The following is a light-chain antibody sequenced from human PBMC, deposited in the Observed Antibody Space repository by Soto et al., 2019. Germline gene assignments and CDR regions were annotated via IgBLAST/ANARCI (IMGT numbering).Light chain of an antibody. CDR1: DSDIGDNNY. J-gene: IGLJ3*02. CDR3: RAYSVTNTLGV. V-gene: IGLV2-14*01. Sequence: QSALTQPASVSGSPGQSITISCTGTDSDIGDNNYVSWYQQYPGRAPKLMIYAVANRPSGVSDRFSGSKSGNTASLTILGLQAEDEADYYCRAYSVTNTLGVFGGGTKLTVL. CDR2: AVA.